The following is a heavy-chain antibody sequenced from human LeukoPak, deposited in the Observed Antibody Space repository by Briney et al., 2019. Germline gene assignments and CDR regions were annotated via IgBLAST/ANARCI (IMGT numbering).Heavy chain of an antibody. V-gene: IGHV4-59*01. D-gene: IGHD4-17*01. CDR1: GGSISSYY. CDR2: IYYSGST. CDR3: ARGDHYGDYANWFDP. Sequence: PSETLSLTCTVSGGSISSYYWSWIRQPPGKGLEWIGYIYYSGSTNYNPSLKSRVTISVDTSKNQFSLQLSSVTAADTAVYYCARGDHYGDYANWFDPWGQGTLVTVSS. J-gene: IGHJ5*02.